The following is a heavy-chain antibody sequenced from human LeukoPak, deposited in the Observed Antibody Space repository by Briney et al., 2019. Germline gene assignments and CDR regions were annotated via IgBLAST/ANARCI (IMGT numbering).Heavy chain of an antibody. Sequence: GGSLRLSCAASGFTFSDYYMSWIRQAPGKGLEWVSYISSSGSTIYHADSVKGRFTISRDNAKNSLYLQMNSLRAEDTAVYYCARRDSSSWYAVHYWGQGTLVTVSS. CDR3: ARRDSSSWYAVHY. D-gene: IGHD6-13*01. J-gene: IGHJ4*02. CDR1: GFTFSDYY. V-gene: IGHV3-11*01. CDR2: ISSSGSTI.